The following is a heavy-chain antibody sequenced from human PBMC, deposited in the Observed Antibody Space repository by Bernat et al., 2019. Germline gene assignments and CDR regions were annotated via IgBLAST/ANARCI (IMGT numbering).Heavy chain of an antibody. CDR1: GFTFSNAW. Sequence: EVQLVESGGGLVKPGGSLRLSCAASGFTFSNAWMNWVRQAPGKGLEWVGRIKSKTDGGTTDYAAPVKGRFTISRDDSKNTLYLQMNSLKTEDTAVYYCTTIRGYYDSSGYYYVGGWFDPWGQGTLVTVSS. V-gene: IGHV3-15*07. D-gene: IGHD3-22*01. CDR2: IKSKTDGGTT. CDR3: TTIRGYYDSSGYYYVGGWFDP. J-gene: IGHJ5*02.